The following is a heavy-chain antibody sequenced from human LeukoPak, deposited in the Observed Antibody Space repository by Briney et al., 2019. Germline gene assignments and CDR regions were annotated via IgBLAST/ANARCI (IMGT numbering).Heavy chain of an antibody. V-gene: IGHV4-59*01. J-gene: IGHJ4*02. CDR2: IYYSGST. CDR3: ARGDGGYFGY. Sequence: SETLSLTCTVSGGSISSYYWSWIRQPPGKGLEWIGYIYYSGSTNYNPSLKSRVTISVDTSKNQFSLKLSSVTAADTAVYYCARGDGGYFGYWGQGTLVTVSS. D-gene: IGHD3-16*01. CDR1: GGSISSYY.